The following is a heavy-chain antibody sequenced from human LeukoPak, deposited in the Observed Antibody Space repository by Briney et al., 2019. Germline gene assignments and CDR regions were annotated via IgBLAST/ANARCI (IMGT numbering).Heavy chain of an antibody. CDR3: ARERGYSSS. D-gene: IGHD6-13*01. CDR1: GGSISSGAYY. J-gene: IGHJ4*02. Sequence: SETLSLTSTVSGGSISSGAYYWSWIRQPPGKGLEWIGCIYHSGGTYYNPSLKSRVTISVDKSKNQFSLKLSSVTAADTAVYYCARERGYSSSWGQGTLVTVSS. V-gene: IGHV4-30-2*01. CDR2: IYHSGGT.